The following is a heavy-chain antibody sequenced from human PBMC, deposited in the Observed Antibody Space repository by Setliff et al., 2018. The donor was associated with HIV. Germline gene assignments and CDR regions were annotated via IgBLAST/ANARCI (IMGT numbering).Heavy chain of an antibody. CDR1: GGTFTSYV. J-gene: IGHJ3*02. V-gene: IGHV1-46*01. CDR3: AREPISYRDFVVVAAAFDI. D-gene: IGHD2-15*01. CDR2: INPSGGST. Sequence: ASVKVSCKASGGTFTSYVISWVRQAPGQGLAWMGIINPSGGSTIYAQKLQGRVTMTRDTSTNTVYMELSSLRSEDTAVYYCAREPISYRDFVVVAAAFDIWGQGTMVTVSS.